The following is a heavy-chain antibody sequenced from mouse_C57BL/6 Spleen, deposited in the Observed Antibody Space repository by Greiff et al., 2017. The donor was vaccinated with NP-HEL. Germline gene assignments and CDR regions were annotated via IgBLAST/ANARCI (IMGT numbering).Heavy chain of an antibody. Sequence: VQLQQPGAELVKPGASVKLSCKASGYTFTSYWMQWVKQRPGQGLEWIGEIDPSDSYTNYNQKFKGKATLTVDTSSSTAYMQLSSLTSEDSAVYYCARYITTSTGDYWGQGTTLTVSS. CDR3: ARYITTSTGDY. CDR2: IDPSDSYT. J-gene: IGHJ2*01. V-gene: IGHV1-50*01. CDR1: GYTFTSYW. D-gene: IGHD1-1*01.